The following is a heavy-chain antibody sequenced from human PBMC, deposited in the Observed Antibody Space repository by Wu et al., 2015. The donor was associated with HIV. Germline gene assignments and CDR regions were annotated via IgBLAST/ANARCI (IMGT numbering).Heavy chain of an antibody. J-gene: IGHJ4*02. D-gene: IGHD3-22*01. CDR3: AREEYYYDNNYYYPPDY. Sequence: QVRLEQSGGDVKKPGSAVKVSCKVSGDTFNSYVISWLRQAPGQRLEWMGGIIPLFGKAKYAQHFQGRVVITADESTTTVFMELTSLRSDDTAVYYCAREEYYYDNNYYYPPDYWGQGTLVTVSS. CDR1: GDTFNSYV. CDR2: IIPLFGKA. V-gene: IGHV1-69*12.